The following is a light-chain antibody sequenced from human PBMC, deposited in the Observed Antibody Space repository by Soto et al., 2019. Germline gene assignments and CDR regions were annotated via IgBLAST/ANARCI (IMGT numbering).Light chain of an antibody. Sequence: EIVLTQSRGTLSVYPGERATLSCRASQSVRNNLAWYQQKPGQAPSLLIYGASTRATGIPARFSGSGSGTEFTLTISSLQSEDFAVYFCHQYNNWPRTFGQGTRLEI. J-gene: IGKJ5*01. CDR3: HQYNNWPRT. V-gene: IGKV3-15*01. CDR1: QSVRNN. CDR2: GAS.